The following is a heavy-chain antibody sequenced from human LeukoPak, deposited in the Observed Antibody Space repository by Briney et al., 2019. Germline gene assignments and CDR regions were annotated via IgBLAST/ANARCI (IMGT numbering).Heavy chain of an antibody. CDR1: GGSFSGYY. J-gene: IGHJ4*02. Sequence: SETLSLTCAVYGGSFSGYYWSWIRQPPGKGLEWIGEINNSGSTNYNPSLKSRVTISVDTSKNQFSLKLSSVTAADTAVYYCARGRPRYFDWLLSVGGGSPDRYQKFDYWGQGTLVTVSS. CDR3: ARGRPRYFDWLLSVGGGSPDRYQKFDY. V-gene: IGHV4-34*01. D-gene: IGHD3-9*01. CDR2: INNSGST.